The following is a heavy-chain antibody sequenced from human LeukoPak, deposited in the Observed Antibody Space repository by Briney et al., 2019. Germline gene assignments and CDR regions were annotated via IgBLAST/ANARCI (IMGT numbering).Heavy chain of an antibody. Sequence: GESLKISCKGSGYSFTSYWIGWVRQMPGKGLEWMAIIYPGDSDTRYSPSFQGQVTISADKSISTAYLQWSSLKASDTAMYYCARQRGYSCGPYWYFDLWGRGTLVTVSS. CDR2: IYPGDSDT. CDR3: ARQRGYSCGPYWYFDL. D-gene: IGHD5-18*01. J-gene: IGHJ2*01. CDR1: GYSFTSYW. V-gene: IGHV5-51*01.